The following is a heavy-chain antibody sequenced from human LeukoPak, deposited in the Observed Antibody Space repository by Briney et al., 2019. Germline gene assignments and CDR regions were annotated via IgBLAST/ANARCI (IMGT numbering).Heavy chain of an antibody. CDR1: GYTFTSYG. CDR2: ISAYNGNT. J-gene: IGHJ6*03. Sequence: ASVKVSCKASGYTFTSYGISWVRQAPGQGLEWMGWISAYNGNTNYAQKLQGRVTMTTDTSTSTAYMELRSLRSDDTAVYYCARVRPYSSSWYNYYYYMDVWGKGTTVTVSS. V-gene: IGHV1-18*01. D-gene: IGHD6-13*01. CDR3: ARVRPYSSSWYNYYYYMDV.